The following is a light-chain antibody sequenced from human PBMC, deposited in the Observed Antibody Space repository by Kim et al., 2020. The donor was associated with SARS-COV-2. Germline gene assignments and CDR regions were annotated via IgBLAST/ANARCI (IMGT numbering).Light chain of an antibody. Sequence: QGVTISCTGSGSNIGADYDGNWYQQLPATAPKLLIYTNNNRPSGVPDRFSGSKSRTSASLAITGLQAEDEADYYCQSYDSRLTGSVFGGGTQLTVL. CDR2: TNN. CDR1: GSNIGADYD. CDR3: QSYDSRLTGSV. J-gene: IGLJ3*02. V-gene: IGLV1-40*01.